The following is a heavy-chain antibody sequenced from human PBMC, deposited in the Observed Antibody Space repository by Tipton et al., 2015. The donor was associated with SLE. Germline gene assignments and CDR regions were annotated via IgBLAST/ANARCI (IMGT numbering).Heavy chain of an antibody. CDR3: AKDTRWELLSAFDI. CDR2: ISDNGDLT. D-gene: IGHD1-26*01. V-gene: IGHV3-23*01. J-gene: IGHJ3*02. Sequence: GTLRLSCAGSEFNFNNDAMSWVRQAPGKGLEWVSLISDNGDLTYYSESVKGRFTISRDNSKNTLYLQMNSLRAEDTAVYYCAKDTRWELLSAFDIWGQGTMVTVSS. CDR1: EFNFNNDA.